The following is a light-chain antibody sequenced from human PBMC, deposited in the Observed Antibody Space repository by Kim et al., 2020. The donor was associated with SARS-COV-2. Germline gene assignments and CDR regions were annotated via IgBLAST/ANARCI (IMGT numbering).Light chain of an antibody. Sequence: SAPIGDRVTIPCRASQDISHYLAWFQQQPGKAPKSLIHAASVLQSGVPSKFSGSGSGTDFTLTISSLQPEDFATYYCQQYYSYPQTFGGGTRVEI. J-gene: IGKJ4*01. CDR1: QDISHY. V-gene: IGKV1-16*02. CDR3: QQYYSYPQT. CDR2: AAS.